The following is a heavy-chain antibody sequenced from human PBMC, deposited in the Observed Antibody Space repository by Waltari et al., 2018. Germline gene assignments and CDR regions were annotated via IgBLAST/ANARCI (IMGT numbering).Heavy chain of an antibody. CDR1: GLPFASYA. V-gene: IGHV3-23*04. Sequence: ELQLVESGGGLVQPGGSLRPSCAASGLPFASYAINWVRQAPGKGLEWVSGISGSGGSTYYADSVKGRFTISRDNSESTLYLQMNSLRAEDTAVYYCAKSGLQSSGFGYFFDYWGQGTLVTVSA. CDR2: ISGSGGST. J-gene: IGHJ4*02. D-gene: IGHD3-3*01. CDR3: AKSGLQSSGFGYFFDY.